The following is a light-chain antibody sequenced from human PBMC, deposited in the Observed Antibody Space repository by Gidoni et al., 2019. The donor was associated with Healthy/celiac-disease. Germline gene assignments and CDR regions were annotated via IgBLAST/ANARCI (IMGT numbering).Light chain of an antibody. V-gene: IGKV1-39*01. Sequence: DIQMTRTPSSLSASVGDRVTITCRASQSISSYLNWYQQKPGKAPTLLIYAASSCPSRVPSRFSGSGSGTDFTLTISSLQPEDFATYYCQQSYSTPHTFGQGTKLEIK. J-gene: IGKJ2*01. CDR1: QSISSY. CDR3: QQSYSTPHT. CDR2: AAS.